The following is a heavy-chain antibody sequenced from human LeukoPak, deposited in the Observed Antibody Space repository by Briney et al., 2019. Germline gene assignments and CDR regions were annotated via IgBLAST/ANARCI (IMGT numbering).Heavy chain of an antibody. V-gene: IGHV3-48*01. CDR3: ARGPTVSFGY. J-gene: IGHJ4*02. CDR2: ISSSSSTI. D-gene: IGHD4-11*01. Sequence: GGSLRLSCAASGFTFSSYSMNWVRQAPGKGLEWVSYISSSSSTIYYADSVKGRFTISRDNAKNSLYLQMNSLRAEDTAVYYCARGPTVSFGYWGQGTLVTVSS. CDR1: GFTFSSYS.